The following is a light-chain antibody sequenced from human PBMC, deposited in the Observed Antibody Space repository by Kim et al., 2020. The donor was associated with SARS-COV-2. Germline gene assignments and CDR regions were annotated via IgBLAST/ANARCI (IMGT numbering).Light chain of an antibody. J-gene: IGLJ3*02. CDR3: NSRESGDNHVV. V-gene: IGLV3-19*01. CDR2: DKN. Sequence: SSELTQDPAVSVALGQTVRITCQGDSLRSYYASWYQQKTGQAPILVIYDKNNRPSGIPDRFSGSSSGNTASLTSTGAQAEDEADYYCNSRESGDNHVVFG. CDR1: SLRSYY.